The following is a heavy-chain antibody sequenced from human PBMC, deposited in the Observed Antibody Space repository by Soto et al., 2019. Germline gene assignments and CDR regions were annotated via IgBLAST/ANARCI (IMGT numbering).Heavy chain of an antibody. CDR3: AAGYSSSWYFYYGMDV. J-gene: IGHJ6*02. CDR2: IVVGSGNT. D-gene: IGHD6-13*01. V-gene: IGHV1-58*01. CDR1: GFTFTSSA. Sequence: SVKVSCKASGFTFTSSAVQWVRQARGQRLEWIGWIVVGSGNTNYAQKFQERVTITRDMSTSTAYMELSSLRSEDTAVYYCAAGYSSSWYFYYGMDVWGQGNTVTFSS.